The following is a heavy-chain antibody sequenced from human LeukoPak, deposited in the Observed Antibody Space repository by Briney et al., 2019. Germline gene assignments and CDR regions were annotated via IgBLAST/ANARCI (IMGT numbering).Heavy chain of an antibody. V-gene: IGHV4-59*01. CDR3: ARGGLRYFDWLSDYYYYGMDV. D-gene: IGHD3-9*01. J-gene: IGHJ6*02. CDR2: IYYSGST. CDR1: GGSISSYY. Sequence: SETLSLTCTVSGGSISSYYWSWIRQPPGKGLEWIGYIYYSGSTNYNPSLKSRVTISVDTSKNQFSLKLSSVPAADTAVYYCARGGLRYFDWLSDYYYYGMDVWGQGTTVTVSS.